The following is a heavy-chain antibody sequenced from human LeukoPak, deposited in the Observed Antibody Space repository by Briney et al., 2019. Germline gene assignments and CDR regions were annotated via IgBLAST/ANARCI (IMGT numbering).Heavy chain of an antibody. CDR2: ISSSSSTI. V-gene: IGHV3-48*01. Sequence: GGSLRLSCAASGFSFRSYTMHWIRQAPGKGLEWVSYISSSSSTIYYADSVKGRFTISRDNAKNSLYLQMNSLRAEDTAVYYCARGLRPADYWGQGTLVTVSS. CDR1: GFSFRSYT. CDR3: ARGLRPADY. J-gene: IGHJ4*02.